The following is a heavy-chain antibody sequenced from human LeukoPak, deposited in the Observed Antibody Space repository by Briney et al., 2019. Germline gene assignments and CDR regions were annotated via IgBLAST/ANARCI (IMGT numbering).Heavy chain of an antibody. Sequence: ASVMVSCKASRYTFTSYGISWVRQAPGQGLEWMGWISAYNGNRNYAQKLQGRVTMTTDTSTSTAYMELRSLSSDDTAVYYCARDGRYNLNYADYWGQGTLVTVSS. D-gene: IGHD1-20*01. J-gene: IGHJ4*02. V-gene: IGHV1-18*01. CDR1: RYTFTSYG. CDR3: ARDGRYNLNYADY. CDR2: ISAYNGNR.